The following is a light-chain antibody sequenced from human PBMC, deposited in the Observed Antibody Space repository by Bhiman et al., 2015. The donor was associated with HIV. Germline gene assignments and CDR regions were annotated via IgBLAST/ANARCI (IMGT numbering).Light chain of an antibody. J-gene: IGLJ3*02. Sequence: QSALTQSASVSGSPGQSITISCTGTSSDVGDYDYVSWYQHHPGKAPKLMIYDVSKRPSGVSNRFSGSKSGNTASLTISGLQAEDEADYSCSSYTTSSTWVFGGGTTLTVL. CDR3: SSYTTSSTWV. CDR1: SSDVGDYDY. CDR2: DVS. V-gene: IGLV2-14*03.